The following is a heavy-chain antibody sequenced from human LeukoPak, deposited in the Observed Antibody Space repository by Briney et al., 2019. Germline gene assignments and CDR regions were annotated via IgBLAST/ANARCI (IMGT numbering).Heavy chain of an antibody. CDR1: GYTLTELS. CDR2: FDPEDGET. Sequence: ASVKVSCKVSGYTLTELSMHWVRQAPGKGLEWMGGFDPEDGETIYAQKFQGRVTMTEDTSTDTAYMELSSLRSEDTAVYYCARDGADGYNYSFDYWGQGTLVTVSS. V-gene: IGHV1-24*01. J-gene: IGHJ4*02. CDR3: ARDGADGYNYSFDY. D-gene: IGHD5-24*01.